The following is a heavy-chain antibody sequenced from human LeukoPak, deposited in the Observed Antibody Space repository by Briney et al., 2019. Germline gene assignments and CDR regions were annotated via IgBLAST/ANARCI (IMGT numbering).Heavy chain of an antibody. V-gene: IGHV3-7*01. J-gene: IGHJ6*02. D-gene: IGHD3-3*01. CDR3: ARRGITISGVLVYHYSGLYV. Sequence: GGSLRLSCAGSGCTFSSHWMNWVRQAPGKGLEWVASIKEDGSEKHYVDSVSGRFTISRDNAKNSLHLQMSSLRAEDTAVYYCARRGITISGVLVYHYSGLYVWGQGTTVTVSS. CDR1: GCTFSSHW. CDR2: IKEDGSEK.